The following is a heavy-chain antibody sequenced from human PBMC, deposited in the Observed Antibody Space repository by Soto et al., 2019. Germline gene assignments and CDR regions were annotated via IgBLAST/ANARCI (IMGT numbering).Heavy chain of an antibody. CDR3: ARDMVRGLYPKSSQH. Sequence: GGSLRLSCAASGFTVSSNYMSWVRQAPGRGLEWVSVIYSSGSTYYADSVKGRFTISRDNSKNTLYLQMNSLRAEDTAVYYCARDMVRGLYPKSSQHGGQATRVTVSS. CDR1: GFTVSSNY. CDR2: IYSSGST. J-gene: IGHJ1*01. D-gene: IGHD3-10*01. V-gene: IGHV3-66*01.